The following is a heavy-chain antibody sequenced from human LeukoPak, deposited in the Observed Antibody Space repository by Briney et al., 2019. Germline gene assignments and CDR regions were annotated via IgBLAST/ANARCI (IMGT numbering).Heavy chain of an antibody. CDR1: GFTVSSNY. Sequence: PGGSLRPSCAASGFTVSSNYMSWVRQAPGKGLECVSLIYSGGSTYYAASVKGRFTISRDNAKNSLSLQMNSLRAEDTAVYYCARRAGAYSHPYDYWGQGTLVTVSS. J-gene: IGHJ4*02. D-gene: IGHD4/OR15-4a*01. CDR2: IYSGGST. V-gene: IGHV3-53*01. CDR3: ARRAGAYSHPYDY.